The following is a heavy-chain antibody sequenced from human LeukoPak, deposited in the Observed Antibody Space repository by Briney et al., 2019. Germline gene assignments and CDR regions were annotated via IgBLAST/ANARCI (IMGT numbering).Heavy chain of an antibody. Sequence: PSETLSLTCTVSGGSISSSYWSWIRQPAGKGLEWIGRAYTSGSTDYNPSLRSRVTMSLDTSKNQLSLILNSVIAADTAVYYCAREIAGGFHFFDYWGQGTLVTVSS. CDR2: AYTSGST. J-gene: IGHJ4*02. CDR3: AREIAGGFHFFDY. D-gene: IGHD3-16*01. V-gene: IGHV4-4*07. CDR1: GGSISSSY.